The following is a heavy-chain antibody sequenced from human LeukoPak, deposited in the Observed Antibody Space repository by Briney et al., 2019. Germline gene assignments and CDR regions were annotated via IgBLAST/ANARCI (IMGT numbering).Heavy chain of an antibody. CDR1: GFTFSSYS. D-gene: IGHD2-2*01. CDR3: ARDLYPGFRKDIVVVPAYNFDP. CDR2: ISSSSSYI. J-gene: IGHJ5*02. V-gene: IGHV3-21*01. Sequence: GGSLRLSCAASGFTFSSYSMNWVRQAPGKGLEWVSSISSSSSYIYYADSVKGRFTISRDNAKNSLYLQMNSLRAEDTAVYYCARDLYPGFRKDIVVVPAYNFDPWGQGTLVTVSS.